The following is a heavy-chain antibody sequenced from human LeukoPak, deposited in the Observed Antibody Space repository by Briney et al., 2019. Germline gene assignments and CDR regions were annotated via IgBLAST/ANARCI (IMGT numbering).Heavy chain of an antibody. CDR1: GFTFGSYD. V-gene: IGHV3-23*01. D-gene: IGHD3-10*02. J-gene: IGHJ4*02. CDR2: ITARGDIT. Sequence: GGSLRLSCAASGFTFGSYDMNWVRQIPGKGLEWVSSITARGDITHYADSVKGRFSISRDNSMNALYLQMDSLRAEDTAVYYCAKDRVFHQFDYWGQGTLVTVSS. CDR3: AKDRVFHQFDY.